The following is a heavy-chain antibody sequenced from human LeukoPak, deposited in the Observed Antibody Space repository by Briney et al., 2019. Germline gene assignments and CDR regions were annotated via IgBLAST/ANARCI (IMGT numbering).Heavy chain of an antibody. CDR1: VYTFTSYY. J-gene: IGHJ5*02. CDR3: ARGGGIVVAAAATGPEFDP. D-gene: IGHD2-15*01. CDR2: INPSGGST. Sequence: ASVKVSCKASVYTFTSYYMHWVRQAPGQGLEWMGIINPSGGSTSYAQKFQGRVTMTRDTSTSTVYMELSSLRSEDTAVYYCARGGGIVVAAAATGPEFDPWGQGTLVTVSS. V-gene: IGHV1-46*01.